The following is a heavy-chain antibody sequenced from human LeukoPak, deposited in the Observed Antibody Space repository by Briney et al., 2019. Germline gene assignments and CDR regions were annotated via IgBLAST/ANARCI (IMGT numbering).Heavy chain of an antibody. CDR1: GRSISSGGYY. CDR3: ARGLGMKFDL. D-gene: IGHD6-13*01. CDR2: IYYSGST. J-gene: IGHJ4*02. Sequence: SDPLSLPCTVSGRSISSGGYYWSWLRQPPGKALEWIGYIYYSGSTSYNPSLKSRVTISIDRSNNRLSLNLSSVTAADTALYYCARGLGMKFDLWGQGTLVTVSS. V-gene: IGHV4-30-2*01.